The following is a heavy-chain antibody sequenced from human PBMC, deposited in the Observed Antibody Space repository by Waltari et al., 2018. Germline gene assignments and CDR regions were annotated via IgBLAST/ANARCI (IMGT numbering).Heavy chain of an antibody. CDR3: ARQTVGARIDP. Sequence: QVQLQESGPGLVKASETLSLTCTLSGGSIDTSYWLWIRQPPGKGLEWIGHIYYSGSTNYSPSLKSRVTISVDTSKNQFSLRLRSVTAADTAVYYCARQTVGARIDPWGQGTLVTVSS. D-gene: IGHD1-26*01. CDR1: GGSIDTSY. J-gene: IGHJ5*02. CDR2: IYYSGST. V-gene: IGHV4-59*01.